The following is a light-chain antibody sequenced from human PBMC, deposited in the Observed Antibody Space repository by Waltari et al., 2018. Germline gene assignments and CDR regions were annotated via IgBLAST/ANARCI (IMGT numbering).Light chain of an antibody. Sequence: QSVLTQPPSVSGAPGLRVTISCTGSSSNIGAPYDVHWYQQLPGTAPKLLIYGNTNRPSGVPDRFSGSRSGTSASLAITGLQAEDEADYYCQSYDSSLSGSVFGGGTKVTGL. J-gene: IGLJ6*01. CDR1: SSNIGAPYD. CDR2: GNT. V-gene: IGLV1-40*01. CDR3: QSYDSSLSGSV.